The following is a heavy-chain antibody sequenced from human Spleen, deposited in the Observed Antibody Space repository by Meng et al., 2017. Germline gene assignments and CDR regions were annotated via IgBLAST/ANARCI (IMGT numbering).Heavy chain of an antibody. V-gene: IGHV4-34*01. D-gene: IGHD2-21*02. CDR2: INHSGST. CDR3: AREGGYWGAFDI. J-gene: IGHJ3*02. CDR1: GGSFSGYY. Sequence: SETLSLTCAVYGGSFSGYYWSWIRQPPGKGLEWIGEINHSGSTNYNPSLKSRVTISVDTSKNQFSLKLSSVTAADTAVYYCAREGGYWGAFDIWGQGTMVTVSS.